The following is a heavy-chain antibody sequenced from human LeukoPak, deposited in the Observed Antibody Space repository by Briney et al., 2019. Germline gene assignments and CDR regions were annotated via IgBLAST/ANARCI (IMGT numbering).Heavy chain of an antibody. J-gene: IGHJ4*02. V-gene: IGHV4-59*01. CDR3: ARSSGWGRGYFDY. D-gene: IGHD3-16*01. Sequence: SETLSLTCTVSGGSISSYYWSWIRQPPGKGLEWIGYIYYSGSTNYNPSLKSRVTISVDTSKNQFSLKLSSVTAADTAVYFCARSSGWGRGYFDYWGQGTLVTVSS. CDR2: IYYSGST. CDR1: GGSISSYY.